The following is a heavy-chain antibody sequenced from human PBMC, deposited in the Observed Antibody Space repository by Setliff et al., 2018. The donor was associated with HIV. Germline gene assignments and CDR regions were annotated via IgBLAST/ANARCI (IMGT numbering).Heavy chain of an antibody. D-gene: IGHD1-26*01. CDR1: GYIFTTYG. J-gene: IGHJ3*02. Sequence: ASVKVSCKASGYIFTTYGISWVRQAPGQGLEWMGWINPNSGGTKYAQRFQGRVTMTRETSISTAYMEMTSLRSDDTAVYYCARGTRVGANDAFDIWGQGTMVTVSS. CDR2: INPNSGGT. V-gene: IGHV1-2*02. CDR3: ARGTRVGANDAFDI.